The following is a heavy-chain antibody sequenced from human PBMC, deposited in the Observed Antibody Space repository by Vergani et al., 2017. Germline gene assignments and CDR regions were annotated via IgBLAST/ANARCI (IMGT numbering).Heavy chain of an antibody. V-gene: IGHV1-46*03. D-gene: IGHD3-22*01. CDR3: ARDKGPLNYYDSSGPFDY. CDR1: GYTFTSYG. Sequence: QVQLVQSGAEVKKPGASVKVSCKASGYTFTSYGISWVRQAPGQGLEWMGIINPSGGSTSYAQKFQGRVTMTRDTSTSTVYMELSSLRSEDTAVYYCARDKGPLNYYDSSGPFDYWGQGTLVTVSS. CDR2: INPSGGST. J-gene: IGHJ4*02.